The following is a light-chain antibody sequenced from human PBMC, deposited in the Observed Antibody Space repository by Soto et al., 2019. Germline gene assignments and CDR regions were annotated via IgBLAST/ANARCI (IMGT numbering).Light chain of an antibody. CDR2: GAS. CDR1: QSVSSN. V-gene: IGKV3-15*01. CDR3: QQYNNWPPLFT. Sequence: EIVMTQSPATLSVSPGERATLSCRASQSVSSNLAWYQQKPGQAPRLLIYGASTRATGIPARFSGSGSGTDVAPTISSLQSEDFAVYYCQQYNNWPPLFTFGPGTKVDIK. J-gene: IGKJ3*01.